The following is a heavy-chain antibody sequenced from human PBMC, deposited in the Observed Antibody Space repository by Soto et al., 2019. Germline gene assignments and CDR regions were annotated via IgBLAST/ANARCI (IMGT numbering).Heavy chain of an antibody. J-gene: IGHJ4*02. CDR2: IYYSGST. CDR1: GGSISSYY. Sequence: PSETLSLTCTVSGGSISSYYWSWIRQPPGKGLEWIGYIYYSGSTNYNPSLKSRVTISVDTSKNQFSLKLSSVTAADTAVYYCARDMRGRGPAATWFDYWGQGTLVTVSS. D-gene: IGHD2-2*01. V-gene: IGHV4-59*01. CDR3: ARDMRGRGPAATWFDY.